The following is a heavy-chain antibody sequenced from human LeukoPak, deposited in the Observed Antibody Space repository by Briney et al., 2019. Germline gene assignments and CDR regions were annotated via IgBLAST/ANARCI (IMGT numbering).Heavy chain of an antibody. Sequence: PSETLSLTCTVSGGSISSYYWSWIRQPPGKGLEWIGYIYYSGSTNYNPSLKSRVTISVDTSKNQFSLKLSSVTAADTAMYYCARVGIAVAGSLNFDYWGQGTLVTVSP. CDR3: ARVGIAVAGSLNFDY. J-gene: IGHJ4*02. CDR1: GGSISSYY. D-gene: IGHD6-19*01. CDR2: IYYSGST. V-gene: IGHV4-59*01.